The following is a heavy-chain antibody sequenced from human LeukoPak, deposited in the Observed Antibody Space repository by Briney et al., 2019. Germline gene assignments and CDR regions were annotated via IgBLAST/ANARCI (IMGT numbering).Heavy chain of an antibody. CDR2: STSSSYI. Sequence: GGSLRLSCAAYGFTFSSYSMISTSSSYIYYADSVKGRFTISRDNAKNSLYLEMNSLRAEDTAVYYCTRRYNYDSSGYYYVRDAFDIWGQGTMVTVSS. J-gene: IGHJ3*02. CDR3: TRRYNYDSSGYYYVRDAFDI. V-gene: IGHV3-21*01. CDR1: GFTFSSYS. D-gene: IGHD3-22*01.